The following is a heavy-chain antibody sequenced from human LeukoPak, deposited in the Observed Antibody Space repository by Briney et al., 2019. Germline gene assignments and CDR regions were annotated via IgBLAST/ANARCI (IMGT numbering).Heavy chain of an antibody. CDR1: GYTFTSYD. V-gene: IGHV1-8*03. Sequence: GASVKVSCKASGYTFTSYDINWVRQATGQGLEWMGWMNPNSGNTGYAQKFQGRVTITRNTSISTAYMELSSLRSEDTAVYYCARGQNTITIFGVGPYEFDPWGQGTLVTVSS. J-gene: IGHJ5*02. CDR2: MNPNSGNT. D-gene: IGHD3-3*01. CDR3: ARGQNTITIFGVGPYEFDP.